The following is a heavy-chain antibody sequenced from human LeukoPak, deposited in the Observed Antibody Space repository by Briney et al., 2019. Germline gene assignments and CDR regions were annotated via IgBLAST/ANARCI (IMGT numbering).Heavy chain of an antibody. D-gene: IGHD3-10*01. CDR2: IYYSGST. CDR3: AREIDYGSGNHFDY. J-gene: IGHJ4*02. CDR1: GGSISSYY. V-gene: IGHV4-59*12. Sequence: SETLSLTCTVSGGSISSYYWSWLRQPPGKGLEWIGYIYYSGSTNYNPSLKSRVTISVDTSKNQFSLKLSSVTAADTAVYYCAREIDYGSGNHFDYWGQGTLGTVSS.